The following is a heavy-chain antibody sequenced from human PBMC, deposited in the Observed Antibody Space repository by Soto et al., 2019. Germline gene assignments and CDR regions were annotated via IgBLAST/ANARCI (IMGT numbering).Heavy chain of an antibody. V-gene: IGHV3-48*02. CDR1: GFTFSSFH. J-gene: IGHJ6*02. Sequence: EVQLVESGGGLVQPGGSLRLSCAASGFTFSSFHMNWFRQAPGRGLEWVAYITSSSDTIYYSDSVKGRFTISRDNGKNSLFLQMNRLRDEDTAVYYCARVVVVIPPGYYYAMDVWGPGTTVTVSS. CDR2: ITSSSDTI. D-gene: IGHD3-22*01. CDR3: ARVVVVIPPGYYYAMDV.